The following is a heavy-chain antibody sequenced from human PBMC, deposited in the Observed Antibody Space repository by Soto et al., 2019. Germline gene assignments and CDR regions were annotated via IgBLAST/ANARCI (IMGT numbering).Heavy chain of an antibody. CDR2: INPDNGNT. D-gene: IGHD2-15*01. V-gene: IGHV1-3*01. J-gene: IGHJ5*02. CDR1: GYTFTRYT. Sequence: QVQLVQSGAEVKKPGASVKISCKASGYTFTRYTMNWVRQAPGQSLEWMGWINPDNGNTKSSQKFQDRVIITRDTSASTAYMDLSSLRSEDTAVYYCARGIATGQLDPWGQGTLVTGSS. CDR3: ARGIATGQLDP.